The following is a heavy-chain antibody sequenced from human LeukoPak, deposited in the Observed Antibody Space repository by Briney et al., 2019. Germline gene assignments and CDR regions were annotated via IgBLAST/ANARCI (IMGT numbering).Heavy chain of an antibody. CDR2: FYYSGTT. CDR3: ARLPRYDFWS. CDR1: GGSISTYY. V-gene: IGHV4-59*08. Sequence: PSETLSLTCIVSGGSISTYYWSWIRQPPGKGLEWIGYFYYSGTTNYNPSLKSRVTISGDTSKNQVSLKLSSVTAADTAVYYCARLPRYDFWSWGQGTLVTVSS. D-gene: IGHD3-3*01. J-gene: IGHJ4*02.